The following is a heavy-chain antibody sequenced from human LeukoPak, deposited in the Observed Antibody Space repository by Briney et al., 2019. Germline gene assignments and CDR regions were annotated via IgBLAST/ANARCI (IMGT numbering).Heavy chain of an antibody. J-gene: IGHJ5*02. CDR1: GYSFTSYW. Sequence: EESLKISCKGSGYSFTSYWISWVRQMPGKGLEWMGRINPSDSYTNYSPSFQGHVTISADKSISTAYLQWSSLKASDTAMYYCARIGYCSSTSCAGIWFDPWGQGTLVTLPS. V-gene: IGHV5-10-1*01. D-gene: IGHD2-2*03. CDR3: ARIGYCSSTSCAGIWFDP. CDR2: INPSDSYT.